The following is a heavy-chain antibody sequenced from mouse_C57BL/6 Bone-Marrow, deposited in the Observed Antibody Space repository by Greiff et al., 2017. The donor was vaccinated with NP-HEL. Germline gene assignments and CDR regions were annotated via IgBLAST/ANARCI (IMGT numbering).Heavy chain of an antibody. D-gene: IGHD2-3*01. CDR2: IYPGSGST. V-gene: IGHV1-55*01. CDR1: GYTFTSYW. CDR3: ARKDGYFGVAC. J-gene: IGHJ3*01. Sequence: QVQLKQPGAELVKPGASVKMSCKASGYTFTSYWITWVKQRPGQGLEWIGDIYPGSGSTNYNEKFKSKATLTVDTSSSTAYMQLSRLTSEDSAVYCCARKDGYFGVACWGTGAMVSVST.